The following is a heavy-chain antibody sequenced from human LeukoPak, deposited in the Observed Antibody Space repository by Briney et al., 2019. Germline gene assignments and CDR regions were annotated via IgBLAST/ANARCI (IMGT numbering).Heavy chain of an antibody. D-gene: IGHD4-11*01. Sequence: SETLSLTCTVSGGSISSYYWSWIRQPPGKGLEWIGYIYYSGSTYYNPSLKSRVTISVDTSKNQFSLKLSSVTAADTAVYYCARGRYDYSNYWIDPWGQGTLVTVSS. CDR2: IYYSGST. V-gene: IGHV4-59*01. CDR1: GGSISSYY. CDR3: ARGRYDYSNYWIDP. J-gene: IGHJ5*02.